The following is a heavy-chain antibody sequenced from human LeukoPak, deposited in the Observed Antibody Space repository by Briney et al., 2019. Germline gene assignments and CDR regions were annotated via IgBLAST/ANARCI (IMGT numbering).Heavy chain of an antibody. V-gene: IGHV1-24*01. CDR1: GDPLTELS. CDR3: TTREIVVEPAATSLVRGVLWRSDF. Sequence: ASVKVSLKGSGDPLTELSMHWVRQAPGKGPGWMGGFDPKEGERVYAQNFQGRFTMTEDTSSGTAYMELNSLRSEDTAVYYCTTREIVVEPAATSLVRGVLWRSDFWGHGTLVTVSS. D-gene: IGHD2-2*01. CDR2: FDPKEGER. J-gene: IGHJ4*01.